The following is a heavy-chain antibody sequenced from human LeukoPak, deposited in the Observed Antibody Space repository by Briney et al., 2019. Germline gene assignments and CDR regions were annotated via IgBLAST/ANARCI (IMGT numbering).Heavy chain of an antibody. CDR1: GFTFSTYW. J-gene: IGHJ4*02. CDR2: ISSSSSYI. D-gene: IGHD6-19*01. Sequence: GGSLRLSCAASGFTFSTYWMSWVRQAPGKGLEWVSPISSSSSYIYYADSVKGRFTISRDNAKNSVYLQMNSLRAEDTAVYYCARGSGWTDYWGQGTLVTVSS. CDR3: ARGSGWTDY. V-gene: IGHV3-21*01.